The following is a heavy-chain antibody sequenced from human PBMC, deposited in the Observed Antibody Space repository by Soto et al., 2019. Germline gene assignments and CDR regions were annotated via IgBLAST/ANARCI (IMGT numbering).Heavy chain of an antibody. CDR2: IYYSGST. CDR3: ARDSHHYYDSSGSYGMDV. Sequence: SETLSLTCTVSGGSISSYYWSWIRQPPGKGLEWIGYIYYSGSTYYNPSLKSRVTISVDMSKNQFSLKLSSVTAADTAVYYCARDSHHYYDSSGSYGMDVWGQGTTVTVSS. CDR1: GGSISSYY. J-gene: IGHJ6*02. D-gene: IGHD3-22*01. V-gene: IGHV4-59*12.